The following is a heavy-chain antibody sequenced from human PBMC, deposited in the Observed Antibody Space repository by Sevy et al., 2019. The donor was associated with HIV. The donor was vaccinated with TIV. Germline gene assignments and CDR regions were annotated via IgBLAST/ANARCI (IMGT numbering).Heavy chain of an antibody. J-gene: IGHJ4*02. CDR1: GFTFNIYS. D-gene: IGHD2-8*01. CDR2: LAFGCGKI. V-gene: IGHV3-23*01. CDR3: AREGCTKPHDY. Sequence: GGSLRLSCAASGFTFNIYSMSWVRQTPGKGLEWVATLAFGCGKINHADSVKGRFTMSRDDSKNALYLQMNNLRVEDMAIYYCAREGCTKPHDYWGQGTLVTVSS.